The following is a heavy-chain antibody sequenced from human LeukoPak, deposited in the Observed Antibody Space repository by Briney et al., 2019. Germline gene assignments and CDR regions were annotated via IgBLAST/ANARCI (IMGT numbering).Heavy chain of an antibody. CDR1: GFTFSSYG. J-gene: IGHJ4*02. V-gene: IGHV3-23*01. CDR3: AKDVSLRYFDWLLYFDY. D-gene: IGHD3-9*01. CDR2: ISGSGGST. Sequence: GGTLRLSCAASGFTFSSYGMSWVRQAPGKGLEWVSAISGSGGSTYYADSVKGRFTISRDNSKNTLYLQMNSLRAEDTAVYYCAKDVSLRYFDWLLYFDYWGQGTLVTVSS.